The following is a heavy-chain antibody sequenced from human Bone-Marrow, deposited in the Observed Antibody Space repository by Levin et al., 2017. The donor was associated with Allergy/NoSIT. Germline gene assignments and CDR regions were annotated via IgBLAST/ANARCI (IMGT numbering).Heavy chain of an antibody. Sequence: GESLKISCEGSGYAFSNHGVNWLRQAPGQGLEWMGWINTHTGNPTYAQGFTGRFVFSLDTSVSTTYLQISSLKAEDTAVYYCARGYDGYSYYYMDVWGKGTTVTVSS. CDR3: ARGYDGYSYYYMDV. J-gene: IGHJ6*03. CDR1: GYAFSNHG. V-gene: IGHV7-4-1*02. D-gene: IGHD4-17*01. CDR2: INTHTGNP.